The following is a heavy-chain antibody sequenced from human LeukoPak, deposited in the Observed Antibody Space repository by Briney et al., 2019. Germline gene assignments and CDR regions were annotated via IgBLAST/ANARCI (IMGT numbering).Heavy chain of an antibody. CDR3: ARERRETGDPWFDY. Sequence: SVQVSCKASGGTFSSYAISWVRQAPGQGLEWMGRIIPIFGTANYAQKFQGRVTITTDESTSTAYMELSSLRSEDTAVYYCARERRETGDPWFDYWGQGTLVTVSS. CDR2: IIPIFGTA. V-gene: IGHV1-69*05. CDR1: GGTFSSYA. D-gene: IGHD7-27*01. J-gene: IGHJ4*02.